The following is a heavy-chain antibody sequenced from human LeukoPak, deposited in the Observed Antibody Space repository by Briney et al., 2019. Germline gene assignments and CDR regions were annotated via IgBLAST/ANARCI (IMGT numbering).Heavy chain of an antibody. CDR3: ARESGSASFDY. J-gene: IGHJ4*02. CDR2: ISSSSYI. V-gene: IGHV3-21*01. D-gene: IGHD6-19*01. CDR1: GFIFSNYA. Sequence: PGGSLRLSCAASGFIFSNYAMGWVRQAPGKGLEWVSSISSSSYIYYADSVKGRFTISRDNAKNSLYLQMNSLRAEDTAVYYCARESGSASFDYWGQGTLVTVSS.